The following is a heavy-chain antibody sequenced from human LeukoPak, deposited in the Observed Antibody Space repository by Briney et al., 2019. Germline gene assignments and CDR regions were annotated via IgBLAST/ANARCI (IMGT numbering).Heavy chain of an antibody. Sequence: ASVKVSCKASGYTFTSYYMHWVRQAPGQGLEWMGIINPSGGSTSYAQKFQGRVTMTRDTSTSTVYMELSSLRSEDTAVYYCARDRGCGWEVYGMDVWGKGTTVTVSS. CDR3: ARDRGCGWEVYGMDV. CDR1: GYTFTSYY. D-gene: IGHD6-19*01. J-gene: IGHJ6*04. V-gene: IGHV1-46*01. CDR2: INPSGGST.